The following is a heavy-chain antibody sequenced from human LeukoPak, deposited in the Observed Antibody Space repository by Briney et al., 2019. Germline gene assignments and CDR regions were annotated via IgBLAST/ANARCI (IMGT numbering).Heavy chain of an antibody. CDR2: IKQDGSER. D-gene: IGHD5-18*01. CDR3: AKEGYGDFDY. J-gene: IGHJ4*02. V-gene: IGHV3-7*01. CDR1: GFTFSNYW. Sequence: GESLKISCAASGFTFSNYWVSWFRQAPGQGLEWVASIKQDGSERYYVDSVKGRFTISRDNAKNSLFLQLSSLRVEDTAVYYCAKEGYGDFDYWGQGTLVTVSS.